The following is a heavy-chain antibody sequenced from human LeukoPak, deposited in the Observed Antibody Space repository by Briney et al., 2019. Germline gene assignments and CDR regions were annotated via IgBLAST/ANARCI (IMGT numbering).Heavy chain of an antibody. CDR3: ARGSLVGATRFFDY. CDR1: GGSISSYY. CDR2: TYTSGST. Sequence: SETLSLTCTVSGGSISSYYWSLIRQPAGKGLEWIGRTYTSGSTNYNPSLKSRVTMSVDTSKNQFSLKLSSVTAADTAVYYCARGSLVGATRFFDYWGQGTLVTVSS. J-gene: IGHJ4*02. D-gene: IGHD1-26*01. V-gene: IGHV4-4*07.